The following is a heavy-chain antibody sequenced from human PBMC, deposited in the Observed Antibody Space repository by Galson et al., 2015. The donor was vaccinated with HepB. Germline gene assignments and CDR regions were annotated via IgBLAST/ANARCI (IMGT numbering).Heavy chain of an antibody. Sequence: SLRLSCAASGFTFSSYAMHWVRQAPGKGLEWVAVISYDGSNKYYADSVKGRFTISRDNSKNTLYLQMNSLRAEDTAVYYCAREGHFGWFDPWGQGTLVTVSS. V-gene: IGHV3-30*04. D-gene: IGHD3-16*01. CDR2: ISYDGSNK. CDR1: GFTFSSYA. CDR3: AREGHFGWFDP. J-gene: IGHJ5*02.